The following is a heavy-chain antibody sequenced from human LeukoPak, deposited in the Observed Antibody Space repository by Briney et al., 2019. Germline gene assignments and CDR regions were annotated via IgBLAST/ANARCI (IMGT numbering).Heavy chain of an antibody. Sequence: SETLSLTCAVSGYSISSGDYWGWIRQSPGKGLEWIGNIFHSGSTCHNPSLKSRVTISVDTSKNEFSLKLSSVTAADTAVYYCARGIYYLIEYWGQGTLVTVSS. V-gene: IGHV4-38-2*01. CDR1: GYSISSGDY. D-gene: IGHD3-10*01. CDR3: ARGIYYLIEY. CDR2: IFHSGST. J-gene: IGHJ4*02.